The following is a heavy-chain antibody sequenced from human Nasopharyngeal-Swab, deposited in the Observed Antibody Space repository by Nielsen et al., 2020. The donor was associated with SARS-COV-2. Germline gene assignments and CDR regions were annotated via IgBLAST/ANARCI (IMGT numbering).Heavy chain of an antibody. CDR3: AREFYCSSTSCSPGWFDP. CDR1: GGSISSGGYY. Sequence: SETLSLTCTVSGGSISSGGYYWSWIRQHPGKGLEWIGYIYYSGSTYYNPSLKSRVTISVDTSKNQFSLKLSSVTAADTAVYYCAREFYCSSTSCSPGWFDPWGQGTLFTVSS. J-gene: IGHJ5*02. CDR2: IYYSGST. D-gene: IGHD2-2*01. V-gene: IGHV4-31*03.